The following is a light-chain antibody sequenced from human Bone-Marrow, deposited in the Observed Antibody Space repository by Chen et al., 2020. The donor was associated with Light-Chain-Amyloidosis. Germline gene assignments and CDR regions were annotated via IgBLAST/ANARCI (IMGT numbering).Light chain of an antibody. V-gene: IGLV3-25*03. J-gene: IGLJ2*01. CDR3: QSADSSGTYEVI. CDR2: RDT. CDR1: DLPTKY. Sequence: SYELTQPPSVSVSPGQTARITCSGDDLPTKYAYWYQQKPGQAPVMVIHRDTERPSGISERFSESSSGTTATLNISGVQAEDDADYHCQSADSSGTYEVIFGGGTKLTVL.